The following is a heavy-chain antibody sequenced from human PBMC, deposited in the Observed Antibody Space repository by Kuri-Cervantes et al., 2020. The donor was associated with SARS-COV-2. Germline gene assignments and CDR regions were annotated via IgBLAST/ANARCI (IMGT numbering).Heavy chain of an antibody. CDR1: GFTFSSYS. J-gene: IGHJ6*02. V-gene: IGHV3-23*01. Sequence: GGSLRLSCAASGFTFSSYSMNWVRQAPGKGLEWVSAISGSGGSIYYADSVKGRFTISRDNSKNTLYVQMNSLRAEDTAVYYCARGGVVPAASDPYYYYGMDVWGQGTTVTVSS. CDR2: ISGSGGSI. D-gene: IGHD2-2*01. CDR3: ARGGVVPAASDPYYYYGMDV.